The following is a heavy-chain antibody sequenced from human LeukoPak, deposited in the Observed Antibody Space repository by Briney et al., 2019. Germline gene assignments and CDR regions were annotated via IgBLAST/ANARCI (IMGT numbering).Heavy chain of an antibody. D-gene: IGHD1-26*01. V-gene: IGHV4-39*01. CDR2: IYYSGST. CDR3: ARRDVGSYSGIFDY. Sequence: SETLSLTCTVSGGSISSSRYYWGWLRQPPGKGLEWFGCIYYSGSTYYNPSLKRRVTISVDTSKNQFSLKLSSVTAADTAVYYWARRDVGSYSGIFDYWGQGTLVTVSS. J-gene: IGHJ4*02. CDR1: GGSISSSRYY.